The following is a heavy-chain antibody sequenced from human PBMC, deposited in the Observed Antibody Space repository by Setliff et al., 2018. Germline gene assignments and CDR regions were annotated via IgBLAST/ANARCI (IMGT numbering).Heavy chain of an antibody. V-gene: IGHV3-9*01. CDR3: AKDIVRYYFDTRGFDL. Sequence: GGSLRLSCAASGFTFSNYWMHWVRQAPGKGLVWVSRISWNGGNMDYADSVKGRFTISRDNAKNSLYLQMNSLRAADTALYYCAKDIVRYYFDTRGFDLWGRGTLVTVSS. CDR2: ISWNGGNM. CDR1: GFTFSNYW. D-gene: IGHD3-22*01. J-gene: IGHJ2*01.